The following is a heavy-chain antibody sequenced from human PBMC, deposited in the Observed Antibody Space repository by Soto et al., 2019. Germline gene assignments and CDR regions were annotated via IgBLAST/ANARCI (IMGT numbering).Heavy chain of an antibody. Sequence: QVQLVESGGGVVQPGRSLRLSCAASGFTFSSYAMHWVRQAPGKGLEWVAVISYDGSNKYYADSVKGRFTISRDNSKNTLYLQMNSLSAEDTAVYYCARDRSITMVRGRGIDYWGQGTLVTVSS. V-gene: IGHV3-30-3*01. CDR3: ARDRSITMVRGRGIDY. D-gene: IGHD3-10*01. CDR1: GFTFSSYA. CDR2: ISYDGSNK. J-gene: IGHJ4*02.